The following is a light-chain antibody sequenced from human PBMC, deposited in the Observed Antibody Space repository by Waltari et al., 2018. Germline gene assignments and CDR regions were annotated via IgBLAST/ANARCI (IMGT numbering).Light chain of an antibody. Sequence: DIQMTQSPSSLSASVGDRVTITCQASQDISNYLNWYQQKPGKATKLLIYDASNLKTGVPSRFSGSGSGTDFTFTISSLQPEDIATYYCQQYDNLPYTFGQGTKVEIK. CDR1: QDISNY. J-gene: IGKJ2*01. V-gene: IGKV1-33*01. CDR3: QQYDNLPYT. CDR2: DAS.